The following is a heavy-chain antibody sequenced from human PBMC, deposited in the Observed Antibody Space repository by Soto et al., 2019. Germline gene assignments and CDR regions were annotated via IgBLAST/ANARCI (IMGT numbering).Heavy chain of an antibody. Sequence: QVQLVESGGGVVQPGRSLRLSCAASGFTFNDYAMHWVRQAAGKGLEWVAVISYDGRNKYYADSVKGRFTIPRDNSKNTLYMQMNSRRGEDAAVYYCAKDPTAWGQGTLVTVSS. V-gene: IGHV3-30*18. CDR1: GFTFNDYA. D-gene: IGHD5-18*01. CDR3: AKDPTA. CDR2: ISYDGRNK. J-gene: IGHJ4*02.